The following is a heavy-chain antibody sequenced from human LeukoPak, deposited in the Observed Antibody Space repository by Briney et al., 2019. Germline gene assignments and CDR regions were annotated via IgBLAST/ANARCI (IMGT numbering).Heavy chain of an antibody. CDR3: VRDRSSSWYYYYYGMDV. CDR1: GFSFSSHG. J-gene: IGHJ6*02. D-gene: IGHD6-13*01. CDR2: IWYDGSNK. Sequence: PGGSLRLSCAASGFSFSSHGMHWVRQAPGKGLEWVAVIWYDGSNKYYADSVKGRFTISRDNSKNRLYLQMNSLRAEDTAVYYCVRDRSSSWYYYYYGMDVWGQGTTVTVSS. V-gene: IGHV3-33*01.